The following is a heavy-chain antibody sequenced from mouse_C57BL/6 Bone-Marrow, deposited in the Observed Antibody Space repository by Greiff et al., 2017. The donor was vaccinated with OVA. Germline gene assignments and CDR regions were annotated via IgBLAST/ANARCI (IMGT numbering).Heavy chain of an antibody. CDR2: ISNGGGST. CDR3: ARRGGNYEGFDY. D-gene: IGHD2-1*01. Sequence: EVQLVESGGGLVQPGGSLKLSCAASGFTFSDYYMYWVRQTPEKRLEWVAYISNGGGSTYYPDTVKGRFTISRDNAKNTLYLQMSRLKSEDTAMYYCARRGGNYEGFDYWGQGTTLTVSS. CDR1: GFTFSDYY. V-gene: IGHV5-12*01. J-gene: IGHJ2*01.